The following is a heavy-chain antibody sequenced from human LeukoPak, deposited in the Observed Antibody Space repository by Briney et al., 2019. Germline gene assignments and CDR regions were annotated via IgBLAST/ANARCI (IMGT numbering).Heavy chain of an antibody. J-gene: IGHJ4*02. CDR1: GYTFTSYG. Sequence: ASVNVSCKASGYTFTSYGISWVRQAPGEGLEWMGWISVYNGNTNYAQKLQGRVTITTDTYTSTAYMELRSLRSDDTAVYYCARDSDLIAAAGNGFDYWGQGTLVTVSS. CDR2: ISVYNGNT. D-gene: IGHD6-13*01. CDR3: ARDSDLIAAAGNGFDY. V-gene: IGHV1-18*01.